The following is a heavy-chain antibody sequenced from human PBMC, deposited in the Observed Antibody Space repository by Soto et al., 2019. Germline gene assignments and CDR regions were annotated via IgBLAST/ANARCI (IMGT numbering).Heavy chain of an antibody. CDR3: ARVATTTLGGPIDY. D-gene: IGHD4-4*01. V-gene: IGHV4-28*05. Sequence: SETLSLTCRVSGDFIISSHWWGWIRQPPGKGLEWIGHINYSGSFYHDPSLKSRVTMSLDTSKYQFSLRLSSVTAVDTAVYYCARVATTTLGGPIDYWGRGTLVTVSS. J-gene: IGHJ4*02. CDR2: INYSGSF. CDR1: GDFIISSHW.